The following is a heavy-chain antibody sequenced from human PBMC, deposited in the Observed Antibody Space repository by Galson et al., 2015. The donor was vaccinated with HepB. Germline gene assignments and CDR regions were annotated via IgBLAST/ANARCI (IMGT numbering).Heavy chain of an antibody. D-gene: IGHD5/OR15-5a*01. CDR2: INQDGSET. CDR1: GFNFSRFW. CDR3: ARAEVCLRRGYPDDYGLAG. J-gene: IGHJ6*02. V-gene: IGHV3-7*01. Sequence: SLRLSCAVSGFNFSRFWMSWVRQAPGKGLEWVANINQDGSETYFEDSMRGRFTISRDNSKNSLGLHMNSPRVEDTAVYYCARAEVCLRRGYPDDYGLAGWGHGPTVPGSS.